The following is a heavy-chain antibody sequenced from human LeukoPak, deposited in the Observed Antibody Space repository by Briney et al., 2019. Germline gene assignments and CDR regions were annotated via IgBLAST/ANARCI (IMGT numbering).Heavy chain of an antibody. J-gene: IGHJ5*02. V-gene: IGHV4-30-2*01. CDR1: GGSISSGGYS. Sequence: SETLSLTCAVSGGSISSGGYSWSWIRQPPGKGLEWIGYIYHSGSTYYNPSLKSRVTISVDRSKNQFSLKLSSVTAADMAVYYCARTSMVRGVIGNNWFDPWGQGTLVTVSS. D-gene: IGHD3-10*01. CDR2: IYHSGST. CDR3: ARTSMVRGVIGNNWFDP.